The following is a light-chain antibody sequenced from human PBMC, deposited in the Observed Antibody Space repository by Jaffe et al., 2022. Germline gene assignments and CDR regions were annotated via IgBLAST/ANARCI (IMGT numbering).Light chain of an antibody. CDR3: QQSYAIPLT. J-gene: IGKJ4*01. CDR1: QSITNG. CDR2: TAS. V-gene: IGKV1-39*01. Sequence: DIQMTQSPSSLSASIGDRVTISCRASQSITNGLNWYQQRPGKVPKLLIYTASSLQSGVPSRFSGSGSGTDFTLTISSLQPEDFATYYCQQSYAIPLTFGGGTTVEI.